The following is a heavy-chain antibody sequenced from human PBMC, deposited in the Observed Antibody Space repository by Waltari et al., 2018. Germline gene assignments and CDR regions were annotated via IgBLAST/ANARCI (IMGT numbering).Heavy chain of an antibody. CDR1: GYTFTDYY. V-gene: IGHV1-69-2*01. CDR2: VDPEDGET. D-gene: IGHD3-22*01. Sequence: EVQLVQSGAEVKKPGATVKISCKASGYTFTDYYMHWVQQAPGKGLEWMGRVDPEDGETIYAEKFQGRVTITADTSTDTAYMELSSLRSEDTAVYYCATDRQYYDSSGSTGDAFDIWGQGTMVTVSS. J-gene: IGHJ3*02. CDR3: ATDRQYYDSSGSTGDAFDI.